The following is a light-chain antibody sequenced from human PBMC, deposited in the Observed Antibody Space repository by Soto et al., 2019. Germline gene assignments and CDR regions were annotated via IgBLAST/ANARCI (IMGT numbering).Light chain of an antibody. CDR3: SSYSGTNTVV. J-gene: IGLJ2*01. CDR1: SSDVGGYNY. V-gene: IGLV2-8*01. Sequence: QSVLTQPPSAPGSPGQSVTISCTGTSSDVGGYNYVCWYQQYPGKAPKLIISEVYKRPSGVPDRFSGSKSGNTASLTVSGLQAEDEADYYCSSYSGTNTVVFGGGTKVTVL. CDR2: EVY.